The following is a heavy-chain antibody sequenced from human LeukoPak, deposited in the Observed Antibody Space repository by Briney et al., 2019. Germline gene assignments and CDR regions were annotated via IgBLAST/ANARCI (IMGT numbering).Heavy chain of an antibody. D-gene: IGHD6-13*01. V-gene: IGHV3-74*01. CDR1: GFTFSSYW. J-gene: IGHJ4*02. Sequence: PGGSLRLSCAASGFTFSSYWMHWVRQAPGKGLVWVSRINSDGSSTSYADSVKGRFTISRDNAKNTLYLQMNSLRAEDTAVYYCARDRAGYSSSWYPAFDIWGQGTLVTVSS. CDR2: INSDGSST. CDR3: ARDRAGYSSSWYPAFDI.